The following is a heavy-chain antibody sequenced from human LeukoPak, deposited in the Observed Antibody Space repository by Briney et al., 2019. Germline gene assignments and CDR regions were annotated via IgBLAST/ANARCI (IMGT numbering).Heavy chain of an antibody. Sequence: GGSLRLSCAASGFTFSSYGMHWVRQAPGKGLEWVAFIRYDGSSKYYADSVKGRFTISRDNSKNSLYLQMNSLRVEDTAVYYCAKVAKYYYGSETYYFFEHWGQGTLVTASS. V-gene: IGHV3-30*02. CDR3: AKVAKYYYGSETYYFFEH. J-gene: IGHJ4*02. CDR2: IRYDGSSK. D-gene: IGHD3-10*01. CDR1: GFTFSSYG.